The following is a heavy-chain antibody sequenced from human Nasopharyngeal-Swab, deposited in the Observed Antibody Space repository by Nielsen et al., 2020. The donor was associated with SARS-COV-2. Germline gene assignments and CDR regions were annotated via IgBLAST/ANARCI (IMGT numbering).Heavy chain of an antibody. D-gene: IGHD6-19*01. CDR3: ARDFIRKQWLVRPPRGGAFDI. CDR2: INHSGST. Sequence: SETLSLTCAVYGGSFSGYYWSWIRQPPGKGLEWIGEINHSGSTNYNPSLKSRVTISVDTSKNQFSLKLSSVTAADTAVYYCARDFIRKQWLVRPPRGGAFDIWGQGTMVTVSS. J-gene: IGHJ3*02. V-gene: IGHV4-34*01. CDR1: GGSFSGYY.